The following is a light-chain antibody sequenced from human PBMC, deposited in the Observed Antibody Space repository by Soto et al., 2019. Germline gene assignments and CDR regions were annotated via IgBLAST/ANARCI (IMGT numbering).Light chain of an antibody. Sequence: IRMTQSPSSLSASTGDRVTITFRASQDISNYLNWYQQKPGKAPKLLIYDASNLETGVPSRFNGSGSGTDFTFTISSLQPEDFATYYCQQYDNLLTFGGGTKVDIK. CDR3: QQYDNLLT. CDR1: QDISNY. V-gene: IGKV1-33*01. J-gene: IGKJ4*01. CDR2: DAS.